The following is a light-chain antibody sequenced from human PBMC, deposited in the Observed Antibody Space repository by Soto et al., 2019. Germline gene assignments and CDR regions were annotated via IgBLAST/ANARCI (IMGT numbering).Light chain of an antibody. CDR1: SSDVGGYNY. J-gene: IGLJ1*01. V-gene: IGLV2-14*01. CDR3: SSYTSSSTEV. Sequence: SVLTQPAYVSGSPGQSITISCTGTSSDVGGYNYVSWYQQHPGKAPKLMIYDVSNRPSGVSNRFSGSKSGNTASLTISGLQAEDEADYYCSSYTSSSTEVFGTGTKVTVL. CDR2: DVS.